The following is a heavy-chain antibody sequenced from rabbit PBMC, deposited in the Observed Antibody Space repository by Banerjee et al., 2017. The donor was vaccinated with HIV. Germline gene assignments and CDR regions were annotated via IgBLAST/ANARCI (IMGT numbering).Heavy chain of an antibody. CDR3: ARSPNDGCGHCSFNL. CDR1: GFSFSSSYW. CDR2: INTSSANT. Sequence: QQQLEESGGDLVKPEGSLTLTCTASGFSFSSSYWICWVRQAPGKGLEWIACINTSSANTVYASWAKGRFTISKTSSTTVTLQMTSLTAADTATYFCARSPNDGCGHCSFNLWGQGTLVTVS. V-gene: IGHV1S45*01. D-gene: IGHD1-1*01. J-gene: IGHJ4*01.